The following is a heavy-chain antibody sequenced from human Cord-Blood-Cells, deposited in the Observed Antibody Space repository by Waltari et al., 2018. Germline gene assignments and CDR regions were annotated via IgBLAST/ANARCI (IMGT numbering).Heavy chain of an antibody. CDR2: IYHSGST. J-gene: IGHJ3*02. CDR3: AREIGYCSSTSCYDAFDI. V-gene: IGHV4-38-2*02. CDR1: GYSISSGYY. Sequence: QVQLQESGPGLVKPSETLSLTCAVSGYSISSGYYWGWIRQPPGQGLEWIGSIYHSGSTYYNPSLKRRVTISVDTAKNQCSLKLSSVTAADTAVYYCAREIGYCSSTSCYDAFDIWGQGTMVTVSS. D-gene: IGHD2-2*01.